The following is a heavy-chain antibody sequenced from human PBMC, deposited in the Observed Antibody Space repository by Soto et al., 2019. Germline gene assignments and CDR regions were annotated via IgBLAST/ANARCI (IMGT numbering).Heavy chain of an antibody. Sequence: ASVKVSCKASGYTFTGYYMHWVRQAPGQGLEWMGWINPNSGGTNYAQKFQGWVTMTRDTSISTAYMELSRLRSDDTAVYYCAREKSIAAPKLYYYYGMDVWGQGTTVTVSS. CDR2: INPNSGGT. D-gene: IGHD6-6*01. CDR1: GYTFTGYY. V-gene: IGHV1-2*04. J-gene: IGHJ6*02. CDR3: AREKSIAAPKLYYYYGMDV.